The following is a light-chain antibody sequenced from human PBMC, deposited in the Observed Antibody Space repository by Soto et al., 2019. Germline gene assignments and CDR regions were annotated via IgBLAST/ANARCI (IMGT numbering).Light chain of an antibody. CDR2: EGS. CDR1: SSDIGSYDL. V-gene: IGLV2-23*01. Sequence: QSALTQPASVSGSPGQSITISCTGTSSDIGSYDLDSWYQHHPARAPKLIIYEGSKRPSGVSMRFSGSKSGYTASLTISGLQAEDEADYFCCSYAGSVTYVVFGGGTQLTVL. J-gene: IGLJ2*01. CDR3: CSYAGSVTYVV.